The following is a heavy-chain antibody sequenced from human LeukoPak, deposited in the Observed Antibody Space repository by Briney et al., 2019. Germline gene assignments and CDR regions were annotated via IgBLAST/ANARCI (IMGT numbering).Heavy chain of an antibody. CDR2: IYYSGAT. Sequence: KPSETLSFTGTGSGGSSSNYYWSWIRQPPGKGLEWIGHIYYSGATKYNPSLKSRITISVDTSKNQFSLMLSSVTAADTAVYYCARFGITVVRGGKYYFDYWGQGTLVTVSS. CDR1: GGSSSNYY. V-gene: IGHV4-59*08. CDR3: ARFGITVVRGGKYYFDY. J-gene: IGHJ4*02. D-gene: IGHD3-10*01.